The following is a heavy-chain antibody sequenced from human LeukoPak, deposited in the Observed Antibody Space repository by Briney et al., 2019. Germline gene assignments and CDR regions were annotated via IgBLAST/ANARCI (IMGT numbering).Heavy chain of an antibody. CDR1: GFTFGDYA. J-gene: IGHJ4*02. CDR2: IRSKAYGGTT. CDR3: TTDVAVAGRDDY. Sequence: GGSLRLSCTASGFTFGDYAMSWVRQAPGKGLEWVGFIRSKAYGGTTEYAASVKGRFAISRDDSKSIAYLQMNSLKTEDTAVYYCTTDVAVAGRDDYWGQGTLVTVSS. V-gene: IGHV3-49*04. D-gene: IGHD6-19*01.